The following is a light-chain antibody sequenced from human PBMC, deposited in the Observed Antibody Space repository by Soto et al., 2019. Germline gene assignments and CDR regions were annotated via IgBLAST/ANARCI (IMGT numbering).Light chain of an antibody. Sequence: QAVVTQPPSVSAAPGQKVTISCSGSSSNIGGNSVSWYQQLPGTAPKLLIYDDNKRPSGIPDRFSGSKSGKSATLGITGFQTGDEADYYCGSWDSSLSADGFGTGTKVTVL. CDR3: GSWDSSLSADG. V-gene: IGLV1-51*01. J-gene: IGLJ1*01. CDR2: DDN. CDR1: SSNIGGNS.